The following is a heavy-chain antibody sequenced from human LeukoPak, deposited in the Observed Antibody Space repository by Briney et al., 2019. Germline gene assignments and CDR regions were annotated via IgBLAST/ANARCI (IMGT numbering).Heavy chain of an antibody. CDR1: GGSFSGYY. D-gene: IGHD6-25*01. CDR2: INHSGST. V-gene: IGHV4-34*01. J-gene: IGHJ4*02. Sequence: PSETLSLTCAVYGGSFSGYYWSWIRQPPGKGLEWIGEINHSGSTNYNPSLKSRVTISVDTSKNQFSLKLSSVTAADTAVYYCARVGETLAAAGPYYFDYWGQGTLVTVSS. CDR3: ARVGETLAAAGPYYFDY.